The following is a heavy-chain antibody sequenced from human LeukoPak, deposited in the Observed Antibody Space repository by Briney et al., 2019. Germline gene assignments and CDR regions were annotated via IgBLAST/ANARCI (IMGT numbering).Heavy chain of an antibody. J-gene: IGHJ5*02. D-gene: IGHD1-26*01. Sequence: PSETLPLTCIVSGGSLNTYSCTWIRQPPAKGLECIGFITHSGSTKFNPSLNSRVRVSVDTSRIQISLSLTYMTAADTATYYCARKVWDLDRLDPWGQGTLVIVSS. CDR2: ITHSGST. CDR3: ARKVWDLDRLDP. CDR1: GGSLNTYS. V-gene: IGHV4-59*01.